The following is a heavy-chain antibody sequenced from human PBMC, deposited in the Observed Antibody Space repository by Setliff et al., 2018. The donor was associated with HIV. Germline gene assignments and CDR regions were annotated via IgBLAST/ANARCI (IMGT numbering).Heavy chain of an antibody. V-gene: IGHV3-23*03. CDR1: GFTFSSYW. D-gene: IGHD3-22*01. CDR2: IYSGGNRT. Sequence: GGSLRLSCAASGFTFSSYWMHWVRQAPGKGLVWVSVIYSGGNRTYYADSVKGRLNISRDNSEKVLYMQMNSLRAEDTAVYYCAKCGGDYYDSSGTTYYGMDVWGQGTTVTVSS. J-gene: IGHJ6*02. CDR3: AKCGGDYYDSSGTTYYGMDV.